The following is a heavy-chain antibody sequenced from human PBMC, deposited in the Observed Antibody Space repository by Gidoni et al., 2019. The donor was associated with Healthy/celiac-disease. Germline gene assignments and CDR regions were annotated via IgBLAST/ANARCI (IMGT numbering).Heavy chain of an antibody. J-gene: IGHJ3*02. CDR1: GFTFSNAW. V-gene: IGHV3-15*01. CDR3: TTDLYSSTSPYAFDI. D-gene: IGHD6-13*01. Sequence: EVQLVESGGGLVKPGGSLRLPCAASGFTFSNAWMSWVRQAPGKGLEWVGRIKSKTDGGTTDYAAPVKGRFTISRDDSKNTLYLQMNSLKTEDTAVYYCTTDLYSSTSPYAFDIWGQGTMVTVSS. CDR2: IKSKTDGGTT.